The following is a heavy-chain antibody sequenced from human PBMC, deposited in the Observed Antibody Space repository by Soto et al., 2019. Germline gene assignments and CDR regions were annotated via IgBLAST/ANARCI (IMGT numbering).Heavy chain of an antibody. CDR1: GFTFSTYA. V-gene: IGHV3-23*01. CDR3: AREEYVGFNCFAP. Sequence: PGGSLRLSCAASGFTFSTYAMAWVRQAPGKGLEWVSGVSASGLNTDYADPVKGRFYISRDNSKNTLYLQMNSLRDEDTAVYYCAREEYVGFNCFAPWGQGTLVTVSS. CDR2: VSASGLNT. D-gene: IGHD3-16*01. J-gene: IGHJ5*02.